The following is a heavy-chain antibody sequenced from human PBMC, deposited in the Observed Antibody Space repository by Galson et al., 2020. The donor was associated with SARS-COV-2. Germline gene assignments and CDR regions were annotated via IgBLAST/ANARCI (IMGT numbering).Heavy chain of an antibody. CDR1: GGSFSGYY. Sequence: SETLSLTCAVYGGSFSGYYWSWIRQPPGKGLEWIGEINSIGSTNYNPSLKSPVTISVDTTKNHFSLKLSSVTAADTAVYYCAGEENFFLLGSATRMGYCEDCGRGTLGTVSS. CDR3: AGEENFFLLGSATRMGYCED. V-gene: IGHV4-34*01. J-gene: IGHJ4*02. D-gene: IGHD3-10*01. CDR2: INSIGST.